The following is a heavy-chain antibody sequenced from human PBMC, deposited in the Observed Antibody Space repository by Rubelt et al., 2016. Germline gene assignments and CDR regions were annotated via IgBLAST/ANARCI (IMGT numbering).Heavy chain of an antibody. J-gene: IGHJ4*02. CDR3: ARERDDYGDY. CDR2: INPSGGST. Sequence: QVQLVQSGAEVKKPGASVKVSCKASGYTFTSYYMHWVRQAPGQGLEWMGIINPSGGSTSYAQKFQGRVTMTRDTSTSTVYMELRSLGSDDTAVYYCARERDDYGDYWGQGTLVTVSS. CDR1: GYTFTSYY. V-gene: IGHV1-46*01. D-gene: IGHD5-24*01.